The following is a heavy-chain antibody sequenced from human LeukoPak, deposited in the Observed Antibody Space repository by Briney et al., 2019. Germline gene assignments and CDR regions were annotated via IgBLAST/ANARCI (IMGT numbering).Heavy chain of an antibody. CDR2: ISSDSSYI. CDR3: ARDPPYYYYMDV. V-gene: IGHV3-21*01. Sequence: GGSLRLSCAASGFTFSNYDMNWVRQAPGKGLEWVSSISSDSSYIYYVASGKGRFTFSRDNAKNSLYLQMNSLRAEDTAVYYCARDPPYYYYMDVWGKGTTVTVSS. CDR1: GFTFSNYD. J-gene: IGHJ6*03.